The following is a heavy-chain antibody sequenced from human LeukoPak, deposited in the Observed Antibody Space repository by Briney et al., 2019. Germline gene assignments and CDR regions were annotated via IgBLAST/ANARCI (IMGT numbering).Heavy chain of an antibody. V-gene: IGHV4-34*01. CDR1: GGSFSGYY. J-gene: IGHJ4*02. D-gene: IGHD6-19*01. Sequence: PSETLSLTCAVYGGSFSGYYWSWIRQPPGKGLEWIGGINHSGSTNYNPSLKSRVTISVDTSKNQFSLKLSSVTAADTAVYYCARGRIAVAGRLTYYFDYWGQGTLVTVSS. CDR3: ARGRIAVAGRLTYYFDY. CDR2: INHSGST.